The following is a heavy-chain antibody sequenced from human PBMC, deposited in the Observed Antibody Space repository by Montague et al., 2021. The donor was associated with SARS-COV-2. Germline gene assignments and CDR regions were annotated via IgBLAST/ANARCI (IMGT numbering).Heavy chain of an antibody. CDR3: ARRTYDILTGYDYGMDV. CDR1: GFSRSTSGMC. D-gene: IGHD3-9*01. J-gene: IGHJ6*02. V-gene: IGHV2-70*11. CDR2: IDGVDVK. Sequence: PALVKPTQTLTLTCTFSGFSRSTSGMCVSWIRQPPGKALEWFARIDGVDVKYSRQFLKTRLTISKATSKNQVVLKMTNMDPVDTATYYCARRTYDILTGYDYGMDVWGQGTTVTVSS.